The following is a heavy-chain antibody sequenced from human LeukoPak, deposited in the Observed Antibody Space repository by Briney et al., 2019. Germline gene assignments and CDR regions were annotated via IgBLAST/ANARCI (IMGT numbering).Heavy chain of an antibody. D-gene: IGHD6-13*01. CDR1: GGSISSGGYY. CDR3: AREWDSSSWYYWFDP. CDR2: IYYSGST. Sequence: PSQTLSLTCTVSGGSISSGGYYWSWIRQHPGKGLEWIGYIYYSGSTYYNPSLKSRVTISVDTSKNQFSLKLSSVTAADTAVYYCAREWDSSSWYYWFDPWGQGTLVTVSS. J-gene: IGHJ5*02. V-gene: IGHV4-30-4*08.